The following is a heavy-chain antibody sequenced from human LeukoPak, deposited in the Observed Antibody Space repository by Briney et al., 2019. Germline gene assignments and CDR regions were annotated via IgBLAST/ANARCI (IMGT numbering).Heavy chain of an antibody. CDR3: AKRADGSGTYPIDY. CDR1: GFTFSNYG. V-gene: IGHV3-23*01. J-gene: IGHJ4*02. D-gene: IGHD3-10*01. CDR2: ISGTGSST. Sequence: AGGSLRLSCAASGFTFSNYGMSWVRQAPGKGLEWVSGISGTGSSTYHADSVKGRFTISRDNSKNTLYLRMTSLRAGDTAVYYCAKRADGSGTYPIDYWGQGTLVTVSS.